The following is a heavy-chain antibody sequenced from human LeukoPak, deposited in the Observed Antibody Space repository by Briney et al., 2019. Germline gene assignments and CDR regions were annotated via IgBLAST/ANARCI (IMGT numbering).Heavy chain of an antibody. D-gene: IGHD2-21*02. CDR2: INTKTGNP. Sequence: GASVKVSCKASGYTFTSYAMNWVRQAPGQGLEWMGWINTKTGNPTYAQGFTGRFVFSLDTSVSTTYLQISSLKADDTAVYYCARDQRYCGGDCYDAFDIWGQGTMVTASS. J-gene: IGHJ3*02. V-gene: IGHV7-4-1*02. CDR1: GYTFTSYA. CDR3: ARDQRYCGGDCYDAFDI.